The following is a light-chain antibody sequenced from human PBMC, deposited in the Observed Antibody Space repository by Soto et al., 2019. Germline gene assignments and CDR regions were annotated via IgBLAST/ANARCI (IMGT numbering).Light chain of an antibody. J-gene: IGKJ5*01. Sequence: EIVLTQSPGTLSLSPGERATLSCRAIQTISNTFLAWYQQRPGQAPRLLIYDGSNRATGIPDRFSGSGSGTEFTLTISSLQSEDFAVYYCQQYNNWPPITFGQGTRLEIK. CDR3: QQYNNWPPIT. CDR2: DGS. V-gene: IGKV3D-15*01. CDR1: QTISNT.